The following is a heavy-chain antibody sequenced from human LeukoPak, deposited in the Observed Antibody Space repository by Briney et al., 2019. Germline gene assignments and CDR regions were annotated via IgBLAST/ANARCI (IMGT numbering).Heavy chain of an antibody. CDR2: IYSGGST. D-gene: IGHD3-22*01. CDR3: ASPGRYYDSSGYDY. V-gene: IGHV3-53*01. CDR1: GFTVSSNY. Sequence: GGSQRLSCAASGFTVSSNYMSWVRQAPGKGLEWVSVIYSGGSTYYADSVKGRFTISRDNSKNTLYLQMNSLRAEDTAVYYCASPGRYYDSSGYDYWGQGTPVTVSS. J-gene: IGHJ4*02.